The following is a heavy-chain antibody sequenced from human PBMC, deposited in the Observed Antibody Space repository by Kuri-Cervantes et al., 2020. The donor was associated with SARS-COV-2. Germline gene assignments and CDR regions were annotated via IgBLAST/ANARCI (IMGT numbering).Heavy chain of an antibody. V-gene: IGHV3-66*01. CDR1: GFTFDDYG. D-gene: IGHD6-13*01. CDR3: ARDAGASSSWYVDY. Sequence: GESLKISCAASGFTFDDYGMSWVRQAPGKGLEWVSVIYSGGSTYYADSVKGRFTISRDNSKNTLYLQMNSLRAEDTAVYYCARDAGASSSWYVDYWGQGTLVTVSS. J-gene: IGHJ4*02. CDR2: IYSGGST.